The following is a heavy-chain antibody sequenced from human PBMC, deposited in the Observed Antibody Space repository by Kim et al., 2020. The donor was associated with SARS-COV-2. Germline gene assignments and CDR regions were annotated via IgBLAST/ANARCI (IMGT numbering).Heavy chain of an antibody. CDR2: IIPIFGTA. J-gene: IGHJ6*02. CDR1: GATFSSYA. Sequence: SVKVSCKASGATFSSYAISWVRQAPGQGLEWMGGIIPIFGTANYAQKFQGRVTITADESTSTAYMELSSLRSEDTAVYYCASGASTVTTYYYGMDVWGQGTTVTVSS. D-gene: IGHD4-17*01. CDR3: ASGASTVTTYYYGMDV. V-gene: IGHV1-69*13.